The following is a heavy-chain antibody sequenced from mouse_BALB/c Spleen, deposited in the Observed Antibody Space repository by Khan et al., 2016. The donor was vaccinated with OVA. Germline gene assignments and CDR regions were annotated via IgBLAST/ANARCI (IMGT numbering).Heavy chain of an antibody. CDR1: GYTFTNYD. Sequence: QVQLQQSGAELVKPGASVKLSCKASGYTFTNYDINWVRQRPEQGLEWIGWIFPGDDSTKYNEKFKGKATLTKDKSSSTAYMPLSRLTSEDSAVYFCARQYYGSTLYWYFDVGGAGTTVTVSS. J-gene: IGHJ1*01. CDR2: IFPGDDST. V-gene: IGHV1-85*01. D-gene: IGHD1-1*01. CDR3: ARQYYGSTLYWYFDV.